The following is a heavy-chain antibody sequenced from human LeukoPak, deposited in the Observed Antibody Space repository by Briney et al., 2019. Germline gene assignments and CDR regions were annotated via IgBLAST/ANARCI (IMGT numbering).Heavy chain of an antibody. Sequence: SVKVSCKASGGTFSNYAISWVRQGPGQGLEWMGAIIPIFGTANYAQKFQGRVTITADESTSTAYMELSSLRSEDTAVYYCARILSSSWYEYFHHWGQGTLVTVSS. CDR1: GGTFSNYA. J-gene: IGHJ1*01. V-gene: IGHV1-69*13. CDR2: IIPIFGTA. CDR3: ARILSSSWYEYFHH. D-gene: IGHD6-19*01.